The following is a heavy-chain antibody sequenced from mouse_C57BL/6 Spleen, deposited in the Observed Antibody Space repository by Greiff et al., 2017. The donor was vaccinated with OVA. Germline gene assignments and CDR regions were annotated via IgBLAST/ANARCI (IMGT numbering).Heavy chain of an antibody. V-gene: IGHV5-4*01. Sequence: DVQLVESGGGLVKPGGSLKLSCAASGFTFSSYAMSWVRQTPEKRLEWVATISDGGSYTYYPDNVKGRFTISRDNAKNNLYLQMSHLKSEDTAMYYCARVGTTVAWYFDVWGTGTTVTVSS. J-gene: IGHJ1*03. CDR3: ARVGTTVAWYFDV. D-gene: IGHD1-1*01. CDR2: ISDGGSYT. CDR1: GFTFSSYA.